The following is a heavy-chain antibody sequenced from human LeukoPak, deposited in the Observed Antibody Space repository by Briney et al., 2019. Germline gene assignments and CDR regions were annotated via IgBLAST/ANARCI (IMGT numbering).Heavy chain of an antibody. D-gene: IGHD6-19*01. J-gene: IGHJ6*03. CDR2: INPNSGGT. V-gene: IGHV1-2*02. CDR1: GYTFTGYY. Sequence: ASVKVSCKASGYTFTGYYMHWVRQAPGQGLEWMGWINPNSGGTNYAQKFQGRVTMTRDTSISTAYMELSRLRSDDTAVYYCARAEQWLPGNYYYYYYMDVWGKGTTVAVSS. CDR3: ARAEQWLPGNYYYYYYMDV.